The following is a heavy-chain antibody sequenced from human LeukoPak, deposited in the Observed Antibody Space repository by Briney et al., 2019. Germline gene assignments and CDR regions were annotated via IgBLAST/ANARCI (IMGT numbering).Heavy chain of an antibody. V-gene: IGHV1-2*02. J-gene: IGHJ4*02. CDR2: INPNSGGT. Sequence: ASVKVSCKASGGTFSSYAISWVRQAPGQGLEWMGWINPNSGGTNYAQKFQGRVTMTRDTSISTAYMELSRLRSDDTAVYYCARDGYYYDSSGYYRPWGQGTLVTVSS. D-gene: IGHD3-22*01. CDR3: ARDGYYYDSSGYYRP. CDR1: GGTFSSYA.